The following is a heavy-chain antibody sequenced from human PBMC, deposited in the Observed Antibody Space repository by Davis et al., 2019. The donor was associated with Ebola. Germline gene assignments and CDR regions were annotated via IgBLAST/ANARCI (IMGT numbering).Heavy chain of an antibody. J-gene: IGHJ3*02. CDR2: IHHSGST. V-gene: IGHV4-34*01. Sequence: SETLSLTCAVYGGSFTGYYWSWIRQPPGKGLEWLGEIHHSGSTNYNPSLKSRVTISEDTSKNQFSLKLTSVTAADTAVYYCARHARDCTNGVCYTVGAFDIWGQGTMVTVSS. D-gene: IGHD2-8*01. CDR3: ARHARDCTNGVCYTVGAFDI. CDR1: GGSFTGYY.